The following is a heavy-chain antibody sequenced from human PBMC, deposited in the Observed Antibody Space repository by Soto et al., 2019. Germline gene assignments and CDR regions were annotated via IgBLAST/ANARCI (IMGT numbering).Heavy chain of an antibody. CDR3: TKYYGISYFDY. CDR2: IRSKAYGGTT. J-gene: IGHJ4*02. CDR1: VFTFGDYA. Sequence: GSLRLSCTASVFTFGDYAMSWVRQAPGKGLEWVGFIRSKAYGGTTEYAASVKGRFTISRDDSKSIAYLQMNSLKTEDTAVYYCTKYYGISYFDYWGQGTLVTVSS. D-gene: IGHD3-10*01. V-gene: IGHV3-49*04.